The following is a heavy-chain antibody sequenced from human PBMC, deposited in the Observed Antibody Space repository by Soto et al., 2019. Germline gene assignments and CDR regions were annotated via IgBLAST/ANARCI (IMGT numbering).Heavy chain of an antibody. D-gene: IGHD3-22*01. Sequence: PGGSLRLSCAASGFTFSSYAMHWVRQAPGKGLEWVAVISYDGSNKYYADSVKGRFTISRDNSKNTLYLQMNSLRAEDTAVYYCATTYYYDSSGYSPFDYWGQGTLVTVS. J-gene: IGHJ4*02. V-gene: IGHV3-30-3*01. CDR2: ISYDGSNK. CDR3: ATTYYYDSSGYSPFDY. CDR1: GFTFSSYA.